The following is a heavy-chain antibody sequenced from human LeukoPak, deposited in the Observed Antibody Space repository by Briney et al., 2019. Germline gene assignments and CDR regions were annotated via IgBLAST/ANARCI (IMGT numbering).Heavy chain of an antibody. Sequence: ASVKVSCKVSGDTLTQLSIHWVRQAPRKGVEWMGGFDPEDGETIYAQKFQGRLTMTEDPSIDTAYMELSSLRSEDTAVYYCATFKQRFFQIVTPHTFFDYWGQGTQIIVSS. D-gene: IGHD4-23*01. J-gene: IGHJ4*02. CDR1: GDTLTQLS. CDR2: FDPEDGET. V-gene: IGHV1-24*01. CDR3: ATFKQRFFQIVTPHTFFDY.